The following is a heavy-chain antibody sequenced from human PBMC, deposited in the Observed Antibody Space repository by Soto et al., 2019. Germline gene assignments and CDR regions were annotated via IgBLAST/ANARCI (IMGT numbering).Heavy chain of an antibody. CDR1: GFTFSDNA. CDR2: ISGDASST. CDR3: TRGRTRRTYWGLVDS. Sequence: EVKVVQSGGGLVQPGWSLRLSCAASGFTFSDNAMHWVRQAPGKGPVWVSRISGDASSTSYADSVKGRFTISRDSAKNTVYLQMGSLAVEDTAVYYCTRGRTRRTYWGLVDSWGHGTLVTVSS. J-gene: IGHJ5*01. D-gene: IGHD7-27*01. V-gene: IGHV3-74*01.